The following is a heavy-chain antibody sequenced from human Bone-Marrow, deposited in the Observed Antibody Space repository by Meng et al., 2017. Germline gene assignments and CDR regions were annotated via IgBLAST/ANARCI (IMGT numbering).Heavy chain of an antibody. Sequence: GGSLRLSCKASGYRFTTSWIGWVRQMPGKGLEWMGIIYPGDSDTTYSPSFEGQVTISVDKSFSTAYLQWSSLKASDTAMYYCARHSRRYSSGWLPVDYWGQGTLVTVSS. V-gene: IGHV5-51*01. J-gene: IGHJ4*02. CDR3: ARHSRRYSSGWLPVDY. CDR1: GYRFTTSW. CDR2: IYPGDSDT. D-gene: IGHD6-19*01.